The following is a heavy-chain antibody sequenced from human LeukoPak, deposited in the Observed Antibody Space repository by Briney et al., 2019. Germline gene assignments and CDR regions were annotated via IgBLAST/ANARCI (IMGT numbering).Heavy chain of an antibody. J-gene: IGHJ5*02. CDR1: GGSFSGYY. D-gene: IGHD6-19*01. CDR3: ARVSAGYSSGWYPIRKLNNWFDP. CDR2: INHSGST. Sequence: SETLSLTCAVYGGSFSGYYWSWIRQPPGKGLEWIGEINHSGSTNYNPSLKSRVTISVDTSKNQFSLKLSSVTAAGTAVYYCARVSAGYSSGWYPIRKLNNWFDPWGQGTLVTVSS. V-gene: IGHV4-34*01.